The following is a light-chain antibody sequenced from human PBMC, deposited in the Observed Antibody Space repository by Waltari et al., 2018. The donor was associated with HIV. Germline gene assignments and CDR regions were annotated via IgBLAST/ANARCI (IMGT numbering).Light chain of an antibody. CDR1: SSNIGSSNY. CDR3: SSYTSATIVF. CDR2: EFM. J-gene: IGLJ2*01. Sequence: QSALTQPASVSGSPGQSITISCIGTSSNIGSSNYVSWYQHHPGNAPKLLIGEFMYRPSGVSSRFSASKSGNTASLTISGLLSEDEAMYYCSSYTSATIVFFGGGTRVTVL. V-gene: IGLV2-14*01.